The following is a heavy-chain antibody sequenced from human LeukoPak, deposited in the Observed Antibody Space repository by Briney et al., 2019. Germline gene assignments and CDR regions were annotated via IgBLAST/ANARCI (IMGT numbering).Heavy chain of an antibody. CDR3: AKGVTYYDILTGFHDYYYGMDV. CDR1: GFPFSSSA. V-gene: IGHV3-23*01. CDR2: ISGSVGST. Sequence: GGSLRLSCAASGFPFSSSAMTWVRQAPGKGLEWVSAISGSVGSTYYADSVKGRFTISRDNSKNTLYLQMNSLRAEDTAVYYCAKGVTYYDILTGFHDYYYGMDVWGQGTTVTVSS. J-gene: IGHJ6*02. D-gene: IGHD3-9*01.